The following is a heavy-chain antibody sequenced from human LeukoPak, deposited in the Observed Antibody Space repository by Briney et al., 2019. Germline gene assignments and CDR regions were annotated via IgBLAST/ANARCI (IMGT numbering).Heavy chain of an antibody. J-gene: IGHJ4*02. V-gene: IGHV1-18*01. CDR3: AREYYYDSSGDY. D-gene: IGHD3-22*01. CDR2: ISAYNGNT. CDR1: GYTFTIYG. Sequence: ASAKVSCKASGYTFTIYGIRWVRQAPGQGLEWMGWISAYNGNTNYAQKLQGRVTMTTDTSTSTAYMELRSLRSDDTAVYYCAREYYYDSSGDYWGQGTLVTVSS.